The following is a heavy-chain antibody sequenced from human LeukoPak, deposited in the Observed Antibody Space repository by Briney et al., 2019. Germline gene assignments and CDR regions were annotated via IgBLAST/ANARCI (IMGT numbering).Heavy chain of an antibody. CDR2: ISAYNGNT. CDR1: GYTFTSYG. CDR3: AREEGDYGDYGFDY. Sequence: ASVKVSCKASGYTFTSYGISWVRQAPGQGLEWMGWISAYNGNTNYAQKLQGRVTMTTDTSTSTAYMELRSLRSDDTAVYYCAREEGDYGDYGFDYWGQGTLVTVSS. J-gene: IGHJ4*02. V-gene: IGHV1-18*01. D-gene: IGHD4-17*01.